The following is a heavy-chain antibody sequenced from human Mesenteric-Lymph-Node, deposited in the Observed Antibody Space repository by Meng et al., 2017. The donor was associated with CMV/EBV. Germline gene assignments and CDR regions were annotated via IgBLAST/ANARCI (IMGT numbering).Heavy chain of an antibody. CDR3: ARGSGAFDI. J-gene: IGHJ3*02. V-gene: IGHV2-70*18. CDR2: IDWDDDK. CDR1: GYSISSGYYW. Sequence: TLSLTCTVSGYSISSGYYWGWVRQPPGKALEWLALIDWDDDKYYSTSLKTRLTISKDTSKNQVVLTMTNMDPVDTATYYCARGSGAFDIWGQGTMVTVSS. D-gene: IGHD3-10*01.